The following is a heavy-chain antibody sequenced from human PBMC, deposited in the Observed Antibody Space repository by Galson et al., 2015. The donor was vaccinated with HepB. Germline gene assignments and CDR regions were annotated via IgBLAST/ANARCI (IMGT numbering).Heavy chain of an antibody. CDR3: VRDQTDYGAKGDY. CDR1: GFTFRSYA. V-gene: IGHV3-21*05. CDR2: ISGSSGHI. D-gene: IGHD4-17*01. J-gene: IGHJ4*02. Sequence: SLRLSCAASGFTFRSYAMSWVRQAPGKGLEWISYISGSSGHIIYADSVRGRFTIFRDNAKNSLYLQMNSLRVEDTAVYYCVRDQTDYGAKGDYWGQGTLVTVSS.